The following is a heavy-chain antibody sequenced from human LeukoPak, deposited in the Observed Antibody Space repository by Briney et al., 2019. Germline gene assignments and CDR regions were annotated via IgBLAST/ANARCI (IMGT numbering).Heavy chain of an antibody. D-gene: IGHD4-11*01. Sequence: PGGSLGLSCAASGFTFTSYEMNWVRQAPGKGLEWVSYISISGSTISYADSVKGRFTISRDNAKNSLYLQMNSLRAEDTAVYSCARVNSNYFDYWGQGTLVTVSS. CDR1: GFTFTSYE. CDR3: ARVNSNYFDY. J-gene: IGHJ4*02. V-gene: IGHV3-48*03. CDR2: ISISGSTI.